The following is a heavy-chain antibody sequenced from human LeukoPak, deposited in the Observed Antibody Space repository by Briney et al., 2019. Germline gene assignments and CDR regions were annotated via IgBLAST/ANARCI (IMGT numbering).Heavy chain of an antibody. Sequence: GGSLRLPCAASGFTFSRYAIHWLRQAPGKALEWVSAISGGGGNIYYADPVKGRFTISRDNSKNTLSIQMISLRAEDTAVYYCAKDLSGDSGYDYVYYYYGMDVWGQGTTVTVSS. CDR3: AKDLSGDSGYDYVYYYYGMDV. D-gene: IGHD5-12*01. J-gene: IGHJ6*02. CDR2: ISGGGGNI. V-gene: IGHV3-23*01. CDR1: GFTFSRYA.